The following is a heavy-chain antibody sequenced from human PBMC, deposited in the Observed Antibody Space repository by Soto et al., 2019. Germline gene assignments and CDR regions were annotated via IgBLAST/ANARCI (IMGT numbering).Heavy chain of an antibody. CDR3: ARGILELGIWDYYYYMDV. CDR2: IYSGGST. CDR1: GFTVSSNY. Sequence: GGSLRLSCAASGFTVSSNYMSWVRQAPGKGLEWVSVIYSGGSTYYADSVKGRFTISRHNSKNTLYLQMNSLRAEDTAVYYCARGILELGIWDYYYYMDVWGKGTTVTVSS. D-gene: IGHD7-27*01. V-gene: IGHV3-53*04. J-gene: IGHJ6*03.